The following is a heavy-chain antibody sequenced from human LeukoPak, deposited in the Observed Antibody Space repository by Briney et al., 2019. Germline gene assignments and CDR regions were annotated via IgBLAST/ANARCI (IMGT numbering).Heavy chain of an antibody. CDR2: INYSGST. CDR3: ARVLIAARRVCYFDY. V-gene: IGHV4-34*01. J-gene: IGHJ4*02. Sequence: SETLSLTCAIYSESFSGYFWSWIRQPPGKGLEWIGEINYSGSTNYNPSLKSRVTISVDTSKNQFSLKLSSVTAADTAVYYCARVLIAARRVCYFDYWGQGTLVTVSS. D-gene: IGHD6-6*01. CDR1: SESFSGYF.